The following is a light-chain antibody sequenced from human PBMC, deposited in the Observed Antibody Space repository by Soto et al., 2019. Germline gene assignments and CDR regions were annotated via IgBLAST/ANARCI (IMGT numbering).Light chain of an antibody. V-gene: IGKV3-20*01. J-gene: IGKJ1*01. Sequence: EIVLTQSPGTLSLSPGERATLSCRASQSVCSSYLAWYQQKPGQAPRLLIYGASSRATGIPDRFIGSGSGTDFTLIISRLEPEDFAVYYCQQYGSSPRTFGQGTKVEIK. CDR2: GAS. CDR1: QSVCSSY. CDR3: QQYGSSPRT.